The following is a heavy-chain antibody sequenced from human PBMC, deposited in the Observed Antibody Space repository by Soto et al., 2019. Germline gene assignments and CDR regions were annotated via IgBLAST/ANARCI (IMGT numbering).Heavy chain of an antibody. V-gene: IGHV1-69*12. CDR3: ARDNGRPQLGGNYYYITDG. CDR1: GGTFSSYA. D-gene: IGHD3-3*02. CDR2: IIPLFRTP. Sequence: QVQLVQSGAEVKEPGSSVKVSCQASGGTFSSYALSWVRQAPGQGLEWMGGIIPLFRTPDYAQKFRGRVTITADESTSTAYMELSSLRSEDTAIYYCARDNGRPQLGGNYYYITDGWGQGTTITVSS. J-gene: IGHJ6*02.